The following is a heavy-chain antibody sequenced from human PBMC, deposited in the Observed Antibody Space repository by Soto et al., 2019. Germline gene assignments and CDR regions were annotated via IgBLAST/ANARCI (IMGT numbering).Heavy chain of an antibody. V-gene: IGHV5-10-1*01. Sequence: GESLKISCQGSGYSFTSYWISWVRQMPGKGLEWMGRIDPSDSYTNYSPSFQGHVTISADKSISTAYLQWSSLKASDTAMYYCATPRIAVAGTSDYYYYYGMDVWGQGTTVTVSS. CDR2: IDPSDSYT. CDR1: GYSFTSYW. CDR3: ATPRIAVAGTSDYYYYYGMDV. J-gene: IGHJ6*02. D-gene: IGHD6-19*01.